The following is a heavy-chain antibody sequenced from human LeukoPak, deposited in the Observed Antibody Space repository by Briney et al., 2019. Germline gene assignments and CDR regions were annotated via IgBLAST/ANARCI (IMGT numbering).Heavy chain of an antibody. CDR1: GGSISSSNW. Sequence: SGTLSLTCAVSGGSISSSNWWGWVRQPPGKGLEWIGEIYHSGSTNYNPSLKSRVTISVDKSKNQFSLKLSSVTAADTAVYYCARSDEYCTNGVCYYYYGMDVWGQGTTVTVSS. D-gene: IGHD2-8*01. CDR2: IYHSGST. V-gene: IGHV4-4*02. J-gene: IGHJ6*02. CDR3: ARSDEYCTNGVCYYYYGMDV.